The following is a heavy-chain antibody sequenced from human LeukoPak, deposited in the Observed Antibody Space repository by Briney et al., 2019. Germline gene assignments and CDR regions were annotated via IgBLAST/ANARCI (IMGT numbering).Heavy chain of an antibody. Sequence: GASVKVSCKASGYTFTSYDINWVRQATGQGLEWMGWMNPNSGNTGYAQKFQGRVTMTRNTSISTAYMELSSLRSEDTAVCYCARVTGSIPEWFDPWGQGTLVTVSS. V-gene: IGHV1-8*01. CDR3: ARVTGSIPEWFDP. D-gene: IGHD1-14*01. J-gene: IGHJ5*02. CDR2: MNPNSGNT. CDR1: GYTFTSYD.